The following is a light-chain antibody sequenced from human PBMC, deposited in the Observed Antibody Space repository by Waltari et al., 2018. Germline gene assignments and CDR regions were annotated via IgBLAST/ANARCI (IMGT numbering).Light chain of an antibody. CDR1: SSDVGTYNL. V-gene: IGLV2-23*01. J-gene: IGLJ1*01. CDR2: EAT. Sequence: QSALTQPASVSGSPGQSLAVSCTGSSSDVGTYNLVSWYQQHPRNAPKLIIYEATKRPSGVYNLFSGSKSGTMASLTIAGLQAEDEADYYCCSYAGSYTDVFGTGTKVTVL. CDR3: CSYAGSYTDV.